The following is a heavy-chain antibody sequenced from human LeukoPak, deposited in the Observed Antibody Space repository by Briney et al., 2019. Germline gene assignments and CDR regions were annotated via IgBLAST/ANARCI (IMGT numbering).Heavy chain of an antibody. Sequence: PGGSLRLSCAASGFMFSNHGMNWVRQAPGKGLEWVSSISASSSYIHYADSVKGRFTISRDNARNSLYLQMNSLRAEDSAVYFGAAERSCRSFSCGTYYFESWGQGTLVTVSS. D-gene: IGHD3-16*02. CDR1: GFMFSNHG. J-gene: IGHJ4*02. CDR2: ISASSSYI. V-gene: IGHV3-21*06. CDR3: AAERSCRSFSCGTYYFES.